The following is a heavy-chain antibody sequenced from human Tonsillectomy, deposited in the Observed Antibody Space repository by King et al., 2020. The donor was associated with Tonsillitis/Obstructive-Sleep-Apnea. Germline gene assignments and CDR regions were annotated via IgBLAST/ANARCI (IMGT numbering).Heavy chain of an antibody. V-gene: IGHV4-34*01. CDR2: INQSGIT. Sequence: VQLQQWGAGLLKPSETLSLTCAIYGGSFSGYYWSWIRQPPGKGLEWIGEINQSGITDYNPSLKSRVTISVDTSKNQFSLKLTSVTAADTAVYFCGTNNGDFYYYMDGWGKGTTVTVSS. J-gene: IGHJ6*03. CDR1: GGSFSGYY. CDR3: GTNNGDFYYYMDG. D-gene: IGHD2-2*01.